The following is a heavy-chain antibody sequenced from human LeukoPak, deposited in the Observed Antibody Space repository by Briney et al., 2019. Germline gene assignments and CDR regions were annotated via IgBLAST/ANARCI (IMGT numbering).Heavy chain of an antibody. CDR1: GGSFSGYY. CDR2: ISHSGST. CDR3: ARGRVGYCTNGVCRTYYFDY. D-gene: IGHD2-8*01. Sequence: SETLSLTCAVYGGSFSGYYWSWIRQPPGKGLEWIGEISHSGSTNYNPSLKSRVTISVDTSKNQFSLKLSSVTAADTAVYYCARGRVGYCTNGVCRTYYFDYWGQGTLVTVSS. J-gene: IGHJ4*02. V-gene: IGHV4-34*01.